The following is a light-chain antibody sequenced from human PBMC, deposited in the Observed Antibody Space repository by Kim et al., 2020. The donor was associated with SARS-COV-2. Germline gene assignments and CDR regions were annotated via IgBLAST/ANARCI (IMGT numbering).Light chain of an antibody. V-gene: IGKV3-15*01. J-gene: IGKJ2*03. CDR2: GAS. CDR3: QQYANWPYG. CDR1: QSVRSN. Sequence: SVSLGDRAPLSCRASQSVRSNLAWYQQKPGQAPRLLIYGASTRATGIPARFSGSGSGTEFSVTISSLQSEDFAVYYCQQYANWPYGFGQGTKLEIK.